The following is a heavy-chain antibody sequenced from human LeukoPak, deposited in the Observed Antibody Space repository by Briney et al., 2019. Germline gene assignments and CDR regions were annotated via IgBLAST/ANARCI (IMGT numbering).Heavy chain of an antibody. Sequence: PGGSLRLSCAASGFTSSKYWMSWVRQAPGKGLEWVANIKEDGNKKDYVDSVKGRFTISRDNAENSLYLQVNSLRAEDTAVYYCARVYSSSSGKNAFDIWGQGTMVTVSS. D-gene: IGHD6-6*01. CDR3: ARVYSSSSGKNAFDI. V-gene: IGHV3-7*03. CDR2: IKEDGNKK. CDR1: GFTSSKYW. J-gene: IGHJ3*02.